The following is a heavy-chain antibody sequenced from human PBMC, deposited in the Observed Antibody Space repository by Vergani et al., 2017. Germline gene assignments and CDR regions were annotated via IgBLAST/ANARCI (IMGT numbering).Heavy chain of an antibody. CDR3: AKTSYYYDSSGTYYFDY. Sequence: QVQLVESGGGVVQPGRSLRLSCAASGFTFSSYGMHWFRQAPGKGLEWVAVISYDGSNKYYADSVKGRFTISRDNSKNTLYLQMNSLRAEDTAVYYCAKTSYYYDSSGTYYFDYWGQGTLVTVSS. CDR2: ISYDGSNK. D-gene: IGHD3-22*01. J-gene: IGHJ4*02. CDR1: GFTFSSYG. V-gene: IGHV3-30*18.